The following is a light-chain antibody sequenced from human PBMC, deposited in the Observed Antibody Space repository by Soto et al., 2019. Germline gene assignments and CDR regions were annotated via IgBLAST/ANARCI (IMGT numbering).Light chain of an antibody. V-gene: IGLV1-47*01. Sequence: QPVLTQPPSASGTPGQRITISCSGSSSDIGTNYVYWYQQLPGTAPKLLIYRNNQRPSGVPDRFSGSKSGTSASLAISGLRSEDEADYHCAAWDDSLSGFDVFGTGTKVTVL. CDR2: RNN. CDR1: SSDIGTNY. CDR3: AAWDDSLSGFDV. J-gene: IGLJ1*01.